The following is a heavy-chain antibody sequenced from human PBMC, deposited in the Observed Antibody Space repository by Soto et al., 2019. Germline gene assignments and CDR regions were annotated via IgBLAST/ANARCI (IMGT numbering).Heavy chain of an antibody. CDR2: IYHSGSS. D-gene: IGHD3-22*01. V-gene: IGHV4-59*08. J-gene: IGHJ5*02. CDR3: ARHEPLNYYDSSGVWFDP. Sequence: ASETLSLTCTVSGDSISSYYWSWIRQPPGKGLEWIGYIYHSGSSNYNPSLKSRVTILLDTSKNQLSLKLSSVTAADTAVYYCARHEPLNYYDSSGVWFDPWGQGTLVTVLL. CDR1: GDSISSYY.